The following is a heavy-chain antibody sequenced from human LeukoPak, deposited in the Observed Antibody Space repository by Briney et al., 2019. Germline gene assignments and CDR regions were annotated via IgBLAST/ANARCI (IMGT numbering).Heavy chain of an antibody. CDR3: ASNPPNTGDFYY. J-gene: IGHJ4*02. D-gene: IGHD1-1*01. Sequence: ASVTVSCKPSGYTFTNLDINWLRQAPGQGLEWMGWMSPNSGDTGYAQKFQGRVSMSRDIFKSTAYMELSSLRSEDTAIYYCASNPPNTGDFYYWGPGTLVTVSS. CDR2: MSPNSGDT. CDR1: GYTFTNLD. V-gene: IGHV1-8*01.